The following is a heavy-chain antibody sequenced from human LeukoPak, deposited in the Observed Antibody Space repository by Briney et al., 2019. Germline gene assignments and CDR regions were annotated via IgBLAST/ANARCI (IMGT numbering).Heavy chain of an antibody. CDR2: INSNSADT. V-gene: IGHV1-2*02. CDR1: GYSFIDYY. CDR3: ARSGGSGSYYYYYYYMDV. J-gene: IGHJ6*03. D-gene: IGHD3-10*01. Sequence: ASVKVSCKTSGYSFIDYYIHWVRQAPGQGLEWMGWINSNSADTNYAQNFQGRVTMTRDTSISTAYMELSRLRSDDTAVYYCARSGGSGSYYYYYYYMDVWGKGTTVTVSS.